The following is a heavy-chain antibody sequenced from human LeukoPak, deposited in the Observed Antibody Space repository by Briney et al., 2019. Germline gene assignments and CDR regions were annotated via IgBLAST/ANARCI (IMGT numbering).Heavy chain of an antibody. CDR1: GYTFTSYY. CDR3: ARDRIVGVVTRDTYWFDP. Sequence: GASVKVSCKASGYTFTSYYMHWVRQAPGQGLEWMGIINPSGGSTTYAQKFQGRVTMTRDMSTSTVYMELSRLRSDDTAVYYCARDRIVGVVTRDTYWFDPWGQGTLVTVSS. V-gene: IGHV1-46*01. CDR2: INPSGGST. J-gene: IGHJ5*02. D-gene: IGHD1-26*01.